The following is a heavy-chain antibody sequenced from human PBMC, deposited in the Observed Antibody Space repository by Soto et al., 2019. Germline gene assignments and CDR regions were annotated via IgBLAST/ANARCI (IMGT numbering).Heavy chain of an antibody. J-gene: IGHJ4*02. CDR3: ARAIGVVIIPEDY. V-gene: IGHV1-18*01. D-gene: IGHD3-3*01. CDR2: ISAYNGNT. Sequence: ASVKVSCKASGYTFTSYGISWVRQAPGQGLEWMGWISAYNGNTNYAQKLQGRVTMTTETSTSTAYMELRSLRSEDTAVYYCARAIGVVIIPEDYWGQGKLVTXS. CDR1: GYTFTSYG.